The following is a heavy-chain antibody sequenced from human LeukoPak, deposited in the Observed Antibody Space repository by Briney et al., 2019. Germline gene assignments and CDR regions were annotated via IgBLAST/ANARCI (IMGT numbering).Heavy chain of an antibody. J-gene: IGHJ3*02. V-gene: IGHV1-3*01. CDR1: GYTFTSYA. CDR3: ARDPMIVVVGDAFDI. CDR2: INAGNGNT. Sequence: ASVKVSCKASGYTFTSYAMHWVRQAPGQRLEWMGWINAGNGNTKYSQKFQGRVTITRDTSASTAYMELSSLRSEDTAVYYCARDPMIVVVGDAFDIWGQGTMVTVSS. D-gene: IGHD3-22*01.